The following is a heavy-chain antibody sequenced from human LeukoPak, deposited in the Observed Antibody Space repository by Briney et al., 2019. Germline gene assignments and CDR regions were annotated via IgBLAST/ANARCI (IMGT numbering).Heavy chain of an antibody. V-gene: IGHV4-34*01. D-gene: IGHD6-6*01. J-gene: IGHJ3*02. CDR3: ARRSSRTGDAFDI. CDR1: GGSFSGYY. CDR2: INHSGST. Sequence: PSETLSLTCAVYGGSFSGYYWSWIRQPPGKGLEWIGEINHSGSTNYNPSLKSRVTISVDTSKNQFSLKLSSATAADTAVYYCARRSSRTGDAFDIWGQGTMVTVSS.